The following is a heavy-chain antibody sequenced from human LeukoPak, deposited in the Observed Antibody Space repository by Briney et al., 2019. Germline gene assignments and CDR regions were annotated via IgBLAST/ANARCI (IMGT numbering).Heavy chain of an antibody. CDR1: GFPFSNYW. J-gene: IGHJ4*02. Sequence: GGSLRLSCASSGFPFSNYWMSWVRQAPGKGLEWVANIKQDGSEKYYVDSVKGRFTVSRDNAGNSLYLQMNSLRAEDTAIYYCARDPARYSGYDYALPLGYWGQGTLVTVSS. CDR2: IKQDGSEK. V-gene: IGHV3-7*01. D-gene: IGHD5-12*01. CDR3: ARDPARYSGYDYALPLGY.